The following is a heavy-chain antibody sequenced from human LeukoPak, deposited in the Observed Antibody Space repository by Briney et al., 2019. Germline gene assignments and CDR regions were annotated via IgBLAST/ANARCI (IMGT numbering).Heavy chain of an antibody. CDR3: ARVSSRAFDV. CDR1: GDSVSSYDAT. V-gene: IGHV6-1*01. Sequence: SQTLSLTCAISGDSVSSYDATWNWIRQSPSRGLEWLGRTYYRSKWGNDYAVSVKSRITINPDTSRNQFSLHLNSVTPEDTAVYYCARVSSRAFDVWGQGTVVTVSP. D-gene: IGHD6-6*01. CDR2: TYYRSKWGN. J-gene: IGHJ3*01.